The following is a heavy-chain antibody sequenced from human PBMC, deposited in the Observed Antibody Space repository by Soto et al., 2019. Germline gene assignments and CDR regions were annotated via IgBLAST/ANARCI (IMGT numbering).Heavy chain of an antibody. Sequence: QVQLVESGGGVVQPGRSLRLSCAASGFTFSHYGLHWVRQAPGKGLAWVATISKDISPQYYRDSVKGRFTISRDNSKNPLYLEMNSLRVEDTAVYYCAKSLRTLGGPDIWGQGTMVNVSS. D-gene: IGHD2-2*01. V-gene: IGHV3-30*18. J-gene: IGHJ3*02. CDR1: GFTFSHYG. CDR2: ISKDISPQ. CDR3: AKSLRTLGGPDI.